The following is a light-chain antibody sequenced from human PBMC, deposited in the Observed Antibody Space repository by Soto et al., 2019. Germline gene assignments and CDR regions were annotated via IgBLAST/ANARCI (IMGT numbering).Light chain of an antibody. CDR1: QSVGRN. CDR2: GAS. Sequence: EIVMTQSPATLSVSPGERATLSCRASQSVGRNLAWYQQKPGQAPRLLIYGASTSATGIPARFSGSGSGTELTLTISSLQSEDFAIYSCQQYNHWPPLTFGGGTKVEIK. V-gene: IGKV3-15*01. J-gene: IGKJ4*01. CDR3: QQYNHWPPLT.